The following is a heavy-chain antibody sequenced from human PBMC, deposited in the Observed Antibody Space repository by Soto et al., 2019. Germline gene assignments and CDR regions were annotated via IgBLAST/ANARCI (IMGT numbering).Heavy chain of an antibody. CDR1: GGSISSYY. J-gene: IGHJ4*02. CDR3: ANNCNRGSLVY. V-gene: IGHV4-59*08. Sequence: PSETLSLTCTVSGGSISSYYWSWIRQPPGKGLEWIGFIYYGGSTNYNPSLKSRVTISVDTPKNQFSLKLSSVTAADTAVYYCANNCNRGSLVYWGQRSLVPVSS. D-gene: IGHD7-27*01. CDR2: IYYGGST.